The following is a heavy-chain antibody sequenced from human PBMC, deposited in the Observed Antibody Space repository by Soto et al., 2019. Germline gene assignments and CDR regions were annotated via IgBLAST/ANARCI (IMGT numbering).Heavy chain of an antibody. V-gene: IGHV3-33*01. CDR1: GFTFSSYG. D-gene: IGHD1-26*01. CDR2: IWYDGSNK. CDR3: ARRWGAAAGYDYYGMDV. J-gene: IGHJ6*02. Sequence: QVQLVESGGGVVQPGRSLRLSCAASGFTFSSYGMHWVRQAPGKGLEWVAVIWYDGSNKYYADSVKGRFTISRDNSKNXXDLQRNSLRDEDTAVYYCARRWGAAAGYDYYGMDVWGQGTAVTVSS.